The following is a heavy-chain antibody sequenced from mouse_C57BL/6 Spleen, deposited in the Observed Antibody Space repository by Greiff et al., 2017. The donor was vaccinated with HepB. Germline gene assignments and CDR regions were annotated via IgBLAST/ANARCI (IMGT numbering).Heavy chain of an antibody. CDR1: GYAFSSYW. V-gene: IGHV1-80*01. CDR3: ARTDYTPYWYFDV. Sequence: QVQLQQSGAELVKPGASVKISCKASGYAFSSYWMNWVKQRPGKGLEWIGQIYPGDGDTNYNGKFKGKATLTADKSSSTAYMQLSSLTSEDSAVYFCARTDYTPYWYFDVWGTGTTVTVSS. J-gene: IGHJ1*03. CDR2: IYPGDGDT. D-gene: IGHD2-12*01.